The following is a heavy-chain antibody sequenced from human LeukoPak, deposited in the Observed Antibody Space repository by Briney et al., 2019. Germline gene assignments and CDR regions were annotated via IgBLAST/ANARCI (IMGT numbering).Heavy chain of an antibody. CDR1: GFTFDDYG. CDR3: ARDGVAAAGTCYYYYMDV. D-gene: IGHD6-13*01. J-gene: IGHJ6*03. Sequence: PGGSLRLSCAASGFTFDDYGMSWVRQAPGKGLEWVSGINWNGGSTGYADSVKGRFTISRDNAKNSLYLQMNSLRAEDTALYYCARDGVAAAGTCYYYYMDVWGKGTTVTVSS. CDR2: INWNGGST. V-gene: IGHV3-20*04.